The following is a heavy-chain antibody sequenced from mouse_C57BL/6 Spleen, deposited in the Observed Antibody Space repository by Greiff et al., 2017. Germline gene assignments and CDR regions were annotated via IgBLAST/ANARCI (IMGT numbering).Heavy chain of an antibody. J-gene: IGHJ1*03. CDR2: IHPNSGST. V-gene: IGHV1-64*01. Sequence: QVQLQQPGAELVKPGASVKLSCKASGYTFTSYWMHWVKQRPGQGLEWIGMIHPNSGSTNYNEKFKSKATLTVDKSSSTAYMQLSSLTSEDSAVYYCAWRGGNHGDWYFDVWGTGTTVTVSS. D-gene: IGHD1-1*02. CDR1: GYTFTSYW. CDR3: AWRGGNHGDWYFDV.